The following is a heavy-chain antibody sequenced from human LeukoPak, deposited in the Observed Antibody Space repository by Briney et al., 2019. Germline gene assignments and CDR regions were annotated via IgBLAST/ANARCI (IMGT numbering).Heavy chain of an antibody. CDR1: GGSIISNY. Sequence: PSETLSLTCTVSGGSIISNYWSWIRQPPGKGPEWIGYIYNTGSTTYNPSLKSRVTISIDTSKNQFSLKLSSVTAADTAVYYCARLGISSGYYPFDYWSQGTLVTVSS. CDR3: ARLGISSGYYPFDY. J-gene: IGHJ4*02. V-gene: IGHV4-59*01. D-gene: IGHD3-22*01. CDR2: IYNTGST.